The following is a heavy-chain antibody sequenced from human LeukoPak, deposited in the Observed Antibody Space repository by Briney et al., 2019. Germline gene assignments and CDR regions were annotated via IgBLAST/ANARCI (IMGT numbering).Heavy chain of an antibody. J-gene: IGHJ4*02. D-gene: IGHD2-2*01. CDR1: GGTFSSYA. V-gene: IGHV1-69*06. Sequence: ASVNVSFKASGGTFSSYAISGVRQAPGQGLEWMGGIIPIFGTANYAQKFQGRVTITADKSTSTAYMELSRLRSEDTAVYYCASRGGGVVPAAPYHSDYWGQGTLVTVSS. CDR2: IIPIFGTA. CDR3: ASRGGGVVPAAPYHSDY.